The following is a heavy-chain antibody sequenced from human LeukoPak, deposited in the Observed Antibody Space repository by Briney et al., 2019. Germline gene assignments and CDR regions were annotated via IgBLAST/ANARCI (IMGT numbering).Heavy chain of an antibody. J-gene: IGHJ2*01. CDR1: GYTFTSYG. CDR2: ISAYTGNT. CDR3: ARVQGPSGSLKSIVLMEYAIADWYFDL. V-gene: IGHV1-18*01. Sequence: ASVKVSCKASGYTFTSYGISWVRQAPGQGLEWMGWISAYTGNTNYAQKLQGRVTMTTDTSTSTAYMELRSLRSDDTAVYYCARVQGPSGSLKSIVLMEYAIADWYFDLWGRGTLVTVSS. D-gene: IGHD2-8*01.